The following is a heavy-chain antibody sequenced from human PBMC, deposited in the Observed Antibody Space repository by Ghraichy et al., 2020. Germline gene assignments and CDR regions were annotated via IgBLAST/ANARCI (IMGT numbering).Heavy chain of an antibody. J-gene: IGHJ6*02. Sequence: GESLNISCVGSGFTLGSYSMNWVRQSPGKRLEWVSYITSTSSFKSYADSVKGRFTISRDNAQNSVSLQMSSLTDEDTAVYYCARGSRVVRFYYYDGMDVWGRGTTVTVSS. CDR3: ARGSRVVRFYYYDGMDV. V-gene: IGHV3-48*02. CDR2: ITSTSSFK. CDR1: GFTLGSYS. D-gene: IGHD4-23*01.